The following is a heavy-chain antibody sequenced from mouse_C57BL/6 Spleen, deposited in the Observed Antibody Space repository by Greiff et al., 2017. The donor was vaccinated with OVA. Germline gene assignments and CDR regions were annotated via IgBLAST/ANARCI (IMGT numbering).Heavy chain of an antibody. CDR1: GFTFSDYG. D-gene: IGHD2-1*01. Sequence: DVKLVESGGGLVKPGGSLKLSCAASGFTFSDYGMHWVRQAPEKGLEWVAYISSGSSTIYYADTVKGRFTISRDNAKNTLFLQMTSLRSEDTAMYYCATYGNYVAYWYFDVWGTGTTVTVSS. CDR2: ISSGSSTI. J-gene: IGHJ1*03. CDR3: ATYGNYVAYWYFDV. V-gene: IGHV5-17*01.